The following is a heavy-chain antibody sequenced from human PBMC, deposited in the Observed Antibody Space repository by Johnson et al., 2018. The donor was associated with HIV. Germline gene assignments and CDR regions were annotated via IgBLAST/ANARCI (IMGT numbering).Heavy chain of an antibody. CDR3: AKQYFGSGGSVHAFDI. CDR2: IWYDGTNR. Sequence: QVQLVESGGGVVQPGRSLRLSCAASGFTFSSYGMHWVRQAPGKGLEWVAVIWYDGTNRYYADSVKGRFTISRDNSKNTLYLQMNSLRPEDTAVYSCAKQYFGSGGSVHAFDIWGQGTLVTVSS. CDR1: GFTFSSYG. V-gene: IGHV3-33*06. D-gene: IGHD3-10*01. J-gene: IGHJ3*02.